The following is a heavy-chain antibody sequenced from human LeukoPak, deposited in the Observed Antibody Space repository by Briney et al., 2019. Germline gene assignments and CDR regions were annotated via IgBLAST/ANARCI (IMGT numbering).Heavy chain of an antibody. CDR2: ISGSGGST. CDR3: AKSPCSSSRAAYFDY. Sequence: PGGSLRLSCAASGFTFSSFAMSWVRQASGKGLEWVSAISGSGGSTYYADSVKGRFTISRDNSKNTLYLQMNSLRAEDTAVYYCAKSPCSSSRAAYFDYWGQGTLVTVSS. D-gene: IGHD6-13*01. J-gene: IGHJ4*02. CDR1: GFTFSSFA. V-gene: IGHV3-23*01.